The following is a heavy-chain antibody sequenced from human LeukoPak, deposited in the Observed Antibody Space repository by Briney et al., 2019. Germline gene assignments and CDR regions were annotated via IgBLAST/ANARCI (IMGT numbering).Heavy chain of an antibody. D-gene: IGHD5-12*01. CDR3: ARGGSRGYSGYDSN. J-gene: IGHJ4*02. V-gene: IGHV3-23*01. Sequence: GGSLRLSCAASGFTFSNFAMSWVRQAPGKGLEWVSGISGSGGSTNHADSVKGRFTISRDNAESSLYLQMNSLRAEDTAVYYCARGGSRGYSGYDSNWGQGTLVTVSS. CDR1: GFTFSNFA. CDR2: ISGSGGST.